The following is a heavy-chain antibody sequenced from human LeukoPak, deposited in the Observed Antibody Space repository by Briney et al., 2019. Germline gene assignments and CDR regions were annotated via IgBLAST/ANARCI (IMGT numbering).Heavy chain of an antibody. CDR3: ARGFLRFFDY. Sequence: PSETLSLTCTVSGGSISSYYWSRIRQPPGKGLEWIGYIYYSGSTNYNPSLKSRVTISVDTSKNQFSLKLSSVTAADTAVYYCARGFLRFFDYWGQGTLVTVSS. D-gene: IGHD4-17*01. J-gene: IGHJ4*02. CDR2: IYYSGST. V-gene: IGHV4-59*01. CDR1: GGSISSYY.